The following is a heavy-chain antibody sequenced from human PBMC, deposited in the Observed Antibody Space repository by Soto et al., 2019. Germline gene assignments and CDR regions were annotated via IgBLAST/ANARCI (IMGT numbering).Heavy chain of an antibody. D-gene: IGHD2-15*01. CDR2: IIPILGIA. V-gene: IGHV1-69*08. CDR1: GGTFSSYT. J-gene: IGHJ4*02. CDR3: ARDEGYCSGGSCYSGYYFDY. Sequence: QVQLVQSGAEVKKPGSSVKVSCKASGGTFSSYTISWVRQAPGQGLEWMGRIIPILGIANYAQKFQGRVTITAEKSTSTAYMELSSLRSEDTAVYYCARDEGYCSGGSCYSGYYFDYWGQGTLVTVSS.